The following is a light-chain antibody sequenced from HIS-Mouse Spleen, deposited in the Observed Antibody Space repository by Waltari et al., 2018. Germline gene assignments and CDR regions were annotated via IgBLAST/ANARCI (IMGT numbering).Light chain of an antibody. CDR3: QQYYSTPYT. CDR1: QSVLYSSKNKNY. CDR2: WAS. V-gene: IGKV4-1*01. J-gene: IGKJ2*01. Sequence: DIVMTQSPDSLAVSLCERATIHCQSSQSVLYSSKNKNYLASYQQKPGQPPKLFIYWASTRESGVPDRFSGSGSGTDFTLTISSLQAEDVAVYYCQQYYSTPYTFGQGTKLEIK.